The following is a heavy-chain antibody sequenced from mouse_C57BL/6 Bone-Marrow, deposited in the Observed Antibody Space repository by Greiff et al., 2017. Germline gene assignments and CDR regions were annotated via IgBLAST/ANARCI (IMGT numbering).Heavy chain of an antibody. D-gene: IGHD1-1*01. V-gene: IGHV14-1*01. CDR1: GFNIKDYY. CDR3: TFINTADY. J-gene: IGHJ2*01. CDR2: IDPEDGGT. Sequence: VHVKQSGAELVRPGASVKLSCTASGFNIKDYYMHWVKQRPEQGLEWIGRIDPEDGGTEYAPKFQGKATMTADTSSNTAYLQLSSLTSEDTAVYYCTFINTADYWGQGTTLTVSS.